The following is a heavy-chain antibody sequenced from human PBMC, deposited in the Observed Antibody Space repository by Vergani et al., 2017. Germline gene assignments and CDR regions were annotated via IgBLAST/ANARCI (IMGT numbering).Heavy chain of an antibody. D-gene: IGHD1-26*01. CDR2: IIPIFGTA. Sequence: QVQLVQSGAEVKKPGSSVKVSCKASGGTFSSYAISWVRQAPGQGLEWMGGIIPIFGTANYAQKFQGRVTITADESTSTAYMELSSLRSEDTAMYYCARDDWHSGSYAPAAGYWGQGTLVTVSS. J-gene: IGHJ4*02. CDR1: GGTFSSYA. CDR3: ARDDWHSGSYAPAAGY. V-gene: IGHV1-69*12.